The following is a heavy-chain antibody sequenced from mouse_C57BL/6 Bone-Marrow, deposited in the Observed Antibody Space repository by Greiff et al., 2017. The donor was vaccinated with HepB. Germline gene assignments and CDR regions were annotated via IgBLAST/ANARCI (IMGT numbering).Heavy chain of an antibody. J-gene: IGHJ1*03. D-gene: IGHD2-5*01. CDR3: ARKGLNYSIVYWYFDV. V-gene: IGHV1-69*01. Sequence: QVQLQQPGAELVMPGASVKLSCKASGYTFTSYWMHWVKQRPGQGLEWIGEIDPSDSYTNYNQKFKGKSTLTVDKSSSTAYMQLSSLTSEDSAVYYCARKGLNYSIVYWYFDVWGTGTTVTVSS. CDR1: GYTFTSYW. CDR2: IDPSDSYT.